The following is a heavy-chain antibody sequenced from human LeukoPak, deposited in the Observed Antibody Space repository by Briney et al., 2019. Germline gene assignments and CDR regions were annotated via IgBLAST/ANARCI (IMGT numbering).Heavy chain of an antibody. D-gene: IGHD2-8*01. J-gene: IGHJ3*02. Sequence: ASVTVSFTASGYTFTIYDINWVRQASGQGVEWMGWMNPNSGNTGYAQKFQGRVTMTRNTSISTAYMELSSLRFEDTAVYYCARDVNGRGDDSFDIWGQGTMVTVSS. CDR1: GYTFTIYD. CDR3: ARDVNGRGDDSFDI. V-gene: IGHV1-8*01. CDR2: MNPNSGNT.